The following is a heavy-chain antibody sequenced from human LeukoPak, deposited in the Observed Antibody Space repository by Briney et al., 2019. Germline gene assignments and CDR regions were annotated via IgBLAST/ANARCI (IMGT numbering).Heavy chain of an antibody. J-gene: IGHJ4*02. Sequence: ASVKVSCKASGYTFTSYGISWVRQAPGQGLEWMGWISAYNGNTNYAQKLQGRVTMTTDTSTSTAYMELRSLRSDDTAVYYCARGHAIVGVPAAKLPEGDFANWGQGTLVTVSS. CDR1: GYTFTSYG. D-gene: IGHD2-2*01. CDR3: ARGHAIVGVPAAKLPEGDFAN. V-gene: IGHV1-18*01. CDR2: ISAYNGNT.